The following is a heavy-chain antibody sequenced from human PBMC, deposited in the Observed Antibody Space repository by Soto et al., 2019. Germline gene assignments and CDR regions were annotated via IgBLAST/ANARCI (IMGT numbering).Heavy chain of an antibody. V-gene: IGHV4-59*01. Sequence: QVQLQESGPGLVKPSETLSLTCTVSGGSISSYYWSWIRQPPGKGLEWIGYIYYSGSTNYNPSLKSRVTISVDTSKNQFSLKLSSVTAADTAVYYCAARIAAAGPSIYFDYWGQGTLVTVSS. CDR1: GGSISSYY. J-gene: IGHJ4*02. CDR3: AARIAAAGPSIYFDY. D-gene: IGHD6-13*01. CDR2: IYYSGST.